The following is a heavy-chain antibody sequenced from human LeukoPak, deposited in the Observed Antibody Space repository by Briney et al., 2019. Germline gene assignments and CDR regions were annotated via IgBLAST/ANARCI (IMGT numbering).Heavy chain of an antibody. V-gene: IGHV3-11*01. D-gene: IGHD1-7*01. CDR1: GFTFTGYY. CDR2: ISSDGSTM. J-gene: IGHJ4*02. CDR3: AKLDRVFDY. Sequence: GGSLRLSCAASGFTFTGYYMSWIRQAPGKGLECVSYISSDGSTMYYADSVKGRFTISRDNSKNTLYLQMNSLRAEDTAVYYCAKLDRVFDYWGQGTLVTVSS.